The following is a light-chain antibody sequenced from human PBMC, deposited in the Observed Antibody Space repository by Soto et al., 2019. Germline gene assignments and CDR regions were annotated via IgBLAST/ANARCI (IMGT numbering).Light chain of an antibody. CDR2: AAS. CDR3: QQLKTYPVT. J-gene: IGKJ4*01. Sequence: IQLTQSPSSLSASVGHSVTIPCRASQGVSRYVSWYKTPQGRAPILLISAASTLQSGVPARFSGSGSGTDFTLSITSLQPEDLATYDCQQLKTYPVTFGGGTKVDIK. CDR1: QGVSRY. V-gene: IGKV1-9*01.